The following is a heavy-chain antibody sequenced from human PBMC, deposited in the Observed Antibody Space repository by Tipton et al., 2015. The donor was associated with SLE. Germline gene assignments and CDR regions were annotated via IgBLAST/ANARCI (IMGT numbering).Heavy chain of an antibody. Sequence: TCYNPSLRSRVTISVDTSKNQFSLKLSSVTAADPALYYCARDVEDLCLLDYWGQGTLVTVSS. D-gene: IGHD2-15*01. CDR3: ARDVEDLCLLDY. V-gene: IGHV4-30-2*04. CDR2: T. J-gene: IGHJ4*02.